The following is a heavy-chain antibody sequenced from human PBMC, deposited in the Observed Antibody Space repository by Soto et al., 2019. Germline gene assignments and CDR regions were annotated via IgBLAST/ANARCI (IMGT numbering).Heavy chain of an antibody. J-gene: IGHJ3*02. Sequence: SETLSLTCTVSGGSISSSSYYWGWIRQPPGKGLEWIGSIYYSGSTYYNQSLKSRVTISVDTSKKQFSLKLSSVTAADTAVYYCARGIDYGGYEGDDAFDIWGQGTMVT. CDR1: GGSISSSSYY. V-gene: IGHV4-39*01. D-gene: IGHD4-17*01. CDR2: IYYSGST. CDR3: ARGIDYGGYEGDDAFDI.